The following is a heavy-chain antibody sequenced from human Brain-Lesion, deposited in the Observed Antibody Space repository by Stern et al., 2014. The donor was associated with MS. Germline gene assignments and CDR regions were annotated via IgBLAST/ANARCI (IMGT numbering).Heavy chain of an antibody. D-gene: IGHD2-2*01. J-gene: IGHJ6*02. V-gene: IGHV4-61*02. CDR2: IFNSGST. CDR3: ARGRVVPGFQYYATDV. CDR1: GGSISSGGYY. Sequence: VQLVESGPGLVKPSQTLSLSCTVSGGSISSGGYYWSWIRQPAGKGLEWIGRIFNSGSTSYNPSLKSRVPISKDTSKNQFSRRLNSMTAADTAVYYCARGRVVPGFQYYATDVWGQGTTVIVSS.